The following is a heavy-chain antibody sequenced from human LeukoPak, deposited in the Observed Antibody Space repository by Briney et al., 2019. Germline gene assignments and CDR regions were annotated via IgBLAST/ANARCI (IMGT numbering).Heavy chain of an antibody. CDR2: INDGGTST. D-gene: IGHD1-26*01. CDR3: AKGSTSSGSLVDY. J-gene: IGHJ4*02. CDR1: GFTFMNYA. Sequence: GGSLRLSCAASGFTFMNYAVTWVRQAPGEGLEWVSVINDGGTSTYYADSVKGRFTIPRDNSKNTLYLQMNSLRSDDTAVYYCAKGSTSSGSLVDYWGQGTLVTVSS. V-gene: IGHV3-23*01.